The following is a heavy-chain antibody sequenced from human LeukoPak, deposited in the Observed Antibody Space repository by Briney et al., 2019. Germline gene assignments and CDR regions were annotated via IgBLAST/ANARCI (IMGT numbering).Heavy chain of an antibody. J-gene: IGHJ5*02. D-gene: IGHD3-22*01. CDR2: IRSNSDGGTI. CDR1: GFTLTNHG. Sequence: GGSLRLSCAVSGFTLTNHGVSWVRQAPGKGLEWVGRIRSNSDGGTIDYAAPVKGRFALSRDDSKNTLYLQMNSLQTEDTAVYYCATDFYDTTWGQGTLVTVSS. CDR3: ATDFYDTT. V-gene: IGHV3-15*01.